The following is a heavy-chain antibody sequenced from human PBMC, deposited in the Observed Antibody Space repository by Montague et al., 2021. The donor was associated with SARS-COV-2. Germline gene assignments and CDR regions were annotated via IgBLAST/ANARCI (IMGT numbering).Heavy chain of an antibody. CDR3: ARVEFDGGYDSVPLDV. Sequence: TLSLTCTVSGGSISSGGYYWSWIRQPPGKGLEWIGYIYYSGSTYYNPSLKSRVTISVDTSKNQFSLKLRSVTAADTAVYYCARVEFDGGYDSVPLDVWGQGTTVTVSS. V-gene: IGHV4-31*03. CDR2: IYYSGST. D-gene: IGHD5-12*01. J-gene: IGHJ6*02. CDR1: GGSISSGGYY.